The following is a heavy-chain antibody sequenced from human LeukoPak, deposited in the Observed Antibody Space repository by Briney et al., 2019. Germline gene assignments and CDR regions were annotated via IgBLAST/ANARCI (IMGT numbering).Heavy chain of an antibody. Sequence: GGSLRLSCAASGFTFSSYAISWVRQAPGKGLEWVSAISGSGVSTYYADSVKGRFTISRDNSKNTLYLQMNSLRAEDTAVYYCAKGGLGYCSSTSCYRLAAFDIWGQGTMVTVSS. V-gene: IGHV3-23*01. CDR2: ISGSGVST. J-gene: IGHJ3*02. CDR1: GFTFSSYA. D-gene: IGHD2-2*01. CDR3: AKGGLGYCSSTSCYRLAAFDI.